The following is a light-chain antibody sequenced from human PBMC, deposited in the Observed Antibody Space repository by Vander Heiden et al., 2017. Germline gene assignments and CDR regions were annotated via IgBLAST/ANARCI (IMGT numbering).Light chain of an antibody. CDR3: CSYAGSSTFGV. Sequence: QSALTQPASGSGSPGQSITISCTGTSSDVGSYNLRPWYQQHPGKAPKLMIYEGSKRPSGFSNRFSGSKSGNTASLTICGLQAEDEADYYCCSYAGSSTFGVFGGGTKLTVL. CDR2: EGS. CDR1: SSDVGSYNL. J-gene: IGLJ2*01. V-gene: IGLV2-23*03.